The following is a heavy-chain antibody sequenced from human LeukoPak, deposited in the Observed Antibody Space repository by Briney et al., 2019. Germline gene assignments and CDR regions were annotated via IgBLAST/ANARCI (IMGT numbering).Heavy chain of an antibody. V-gene: IGHV3-21*01. D-gene: IGHD6-19*01. CDR3: AREMYSSGCFDY. J-gene: IGHJ4*02. Sequence: GGSLRLSCAASGFTFSSYSMNWVRQAPGKGLEWVSSISSSSSYIYCADSVKGRFTISRDNAKNSLYLQMNSLRAEDTAVYYCAREMYSSGCFDYWGQGTLVTVSS. CDR2: ISSSSSYI. CDR1: GFTFSSYS.